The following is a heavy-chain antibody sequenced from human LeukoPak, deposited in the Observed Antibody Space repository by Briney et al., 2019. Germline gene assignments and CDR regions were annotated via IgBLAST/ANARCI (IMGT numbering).Heavy chain of an antibody. J-gene: IGHJ4*02. D-gene: IGHD3-22*01. CDR1: GITLSNYG. CDR3: AKRGVVIRVILVGFHKAAYYFDS. CDR2: ISDSAGGT. V-gene: IGHV3-23*01. Sequence: GGSLRLSCAVSGITLSNYGMSWVRQAPGKGLEWVAGISDSAGGTDYADSVRGRFTISRDNPKNTLYLQRNSLRAEDTAVYFCAKRGVVIRVILVGFHKAAYYFDSWGQGALVTVSS.